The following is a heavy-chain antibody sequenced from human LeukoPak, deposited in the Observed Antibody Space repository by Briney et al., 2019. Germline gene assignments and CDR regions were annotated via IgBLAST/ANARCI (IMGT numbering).Heavy chain of an antibody. CDR2: IWYDGSNK. CDR1: GFTFSSYG. CDR3: ARDTWDYYDSSGYDY. J-gene: IGHJ4*02. V-gene: IGHV3-33*01. D-gene: IGHD3-22*01. Sequence: GGSLRLSCAASGFTFSSYGMHWVRQAPGKGLEWVAVIWYDGSNKHYADSVKGRFTISRDNSKNTLYLQMNSLRAEDTAVYYCARDTWDYYDSSGYDYWGQGTLVTVSS.